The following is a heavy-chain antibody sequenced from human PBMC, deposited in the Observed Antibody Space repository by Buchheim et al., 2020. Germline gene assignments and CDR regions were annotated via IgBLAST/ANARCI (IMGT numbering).Heavy chain of an antibody. J-gene: IGHJ6*04. CDR3: ARSSVGGMDV. CDR2: IYHSGST. CDR1: GGSISSGGYS. D-gene: IGHD2-2*01. Sequence: QLQLQESGPGLVKPSQTLSLTCAVSGGSISSGGYSWSWIRQPPGKGLVWIGYIYHSGSTYYNPSLKSRVTISVDRSKNQFSLKLSSVTAADTAVYYCARSSVGGMDVWGKGTT. V-gene: IGHV4-30-2*01.